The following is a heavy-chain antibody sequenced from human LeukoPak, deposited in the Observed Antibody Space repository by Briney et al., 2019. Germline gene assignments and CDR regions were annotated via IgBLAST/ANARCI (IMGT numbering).Heavy chain of an antibody. CDR2: IYSSGYT. D-gene: IGHD6-13*01. J-gene: IGHJ4*02. Sequence: SETLSLTCSVSGGSVNNYYWNWIRQPAGKGLEWVGRIYSSGYTDYNPSLKSRVTISVDKSKNHFSLTLSSVTAADTALYYCARAEGSTWSDFFEYWGQGILVTVSS. CDR1: GGSVNNYY. V-gene: IGHV4-4*07. CDR3: ARAEGSTWSDFFEY.